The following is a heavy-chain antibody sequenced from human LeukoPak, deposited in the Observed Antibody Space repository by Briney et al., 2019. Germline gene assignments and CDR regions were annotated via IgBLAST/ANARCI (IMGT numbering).Heavy chain of an antibody. V-gene: IGHV1-2*02. Sequence: ASVKVSCKASGYTFTAYYMHWVRQAPGQGLEWMGWINPNSGGTNYAQKFQGRVTMTRDTSISTAYMELSRLRSDDTAVYYCARDYYDSSGFGAFDVWGQGTMVTVSS. CDR3: ARDYYDSSGFGAFDV. CDR1: GYTFTAYY. D-gene: IGHD3-22*01. CDR2: INPNSGGT. J-gene: IGHJ3*01.